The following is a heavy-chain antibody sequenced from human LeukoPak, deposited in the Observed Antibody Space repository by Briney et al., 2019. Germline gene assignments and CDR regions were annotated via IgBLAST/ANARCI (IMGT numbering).Heavy chain of an antibody. D-gene: IGHD5/OR15-5a*01. J-gene: IGHJ4*02. Sequence: SETLSLTCAVYGGSLSGYYWSWIRQPPGKGLEWIGEINHSGSTNYNPSLKSRVTISVDTSKNLFSLKLSSVTAADTAVYYCARGGVSYFDYWGQGTLVTVSS. V-gene: IGHV4-34*01. CDR3: ARGGVSYFDY. CDR1: GGSLSGYY. CDR2: INHSGST.